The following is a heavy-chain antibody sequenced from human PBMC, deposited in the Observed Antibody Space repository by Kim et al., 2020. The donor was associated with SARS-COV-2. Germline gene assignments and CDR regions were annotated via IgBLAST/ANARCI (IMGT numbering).Heavy chain of an antibody. CDR3: ARDLSGAVDY. D-gene: IGHD3-10*01. CDR2: INSDGSST. J-gene: IGHJ4*02. V-gene: IGHV3-74*01. Sequence: GGSLRLSCAASGFTFSNYWMHWVRQAPGKGLVWVSRINSDGSSTIYADSVEGRFTISRDNAKTTLYPQMNSRRAEATVVYYCARDLSGAVDYWDQGTLVT. CDR1: GFTFSNYW.